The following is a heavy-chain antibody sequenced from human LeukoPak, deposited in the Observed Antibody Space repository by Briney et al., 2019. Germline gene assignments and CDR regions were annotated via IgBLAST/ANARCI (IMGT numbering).Heavy chain of an antibody. D-gene: IGHD6-13*01. Sequence: PGRSLRLSCAASGFTFDDYAMHWVRQAPGKGLEWVSGISWNSGSIGYADSVKGRFTISRDNAKNSLYLQMNSLRAEDTAVYYCATRVGSSWYRGWFDPWGRGTLVTVSS. CDR3: ATRVGSSWYRGWFDP. J-gene: IGHJ5*02. V-gene: IGHV3-9*01. CDR2: ISWNSGSI. CDR1: GFTFDDYA.